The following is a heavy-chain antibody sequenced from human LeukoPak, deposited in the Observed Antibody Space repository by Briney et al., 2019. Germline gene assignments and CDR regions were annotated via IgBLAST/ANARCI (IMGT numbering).Heavy chain of an antibody. CDR3: ARDTEEVVPTKPLDY. D-gene: IGHD2-21*01. Sequence: HPGGSLRLSCAASGFTFSSYWMNWARQAPGKGLEWVASINHNGNVNYYVDSVKGRFTISRDNAKNSLYLQMNSLRAEDTAVYYCARDTEEVVPTKPLDYWGQGTLVTVSS. CDR1: GFTFSSYW. CDR2: INHNGNVN. V-gene: IGHV3-7*01. J-gene: IGHJ4*02.